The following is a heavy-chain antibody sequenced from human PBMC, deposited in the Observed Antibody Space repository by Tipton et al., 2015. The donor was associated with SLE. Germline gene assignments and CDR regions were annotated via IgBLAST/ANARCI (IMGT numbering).Heavy chain of an antibody. J-gene: IGHJ4*02. CDR1: GSSISSGHY. CDR2: IYHSGST. Sequence: GLVKPSETLSLTCAVSGSSISSGHYWGWIRQPPGKGLQWIGNIYHSGSTSYNPSLKTRVAMSIDTSKNQFSLKLSSVTAADTAVYYCARQINWNYVVYWGQGTLVTVSS. CDR3: ARQINWNYVVY. D-gene: IGHD1-20*01. V-gene: IGHV4-38-2*01.